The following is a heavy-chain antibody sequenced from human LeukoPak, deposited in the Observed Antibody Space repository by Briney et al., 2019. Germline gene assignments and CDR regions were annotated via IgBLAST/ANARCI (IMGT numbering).Heavy chain of an antibody. D-gene: IGHD5-24*01. Sequence: SETLSLTCTVSGGSINNGGYYWSWIRQHPGKGLEWIGYIYYSGSSYDNPSLRSRVTISVDTSKNHFSLKLSSVTAADTAVYYCARNRDGYNSFDYWGQGTLVTVSS. CDR3: ARNRDGYNSFDY. V-gene: IGHV4-31*03. CDR2: IYYSGSS. CDR1: GGSINNGGYY. J-gene: IGHJ4*02.